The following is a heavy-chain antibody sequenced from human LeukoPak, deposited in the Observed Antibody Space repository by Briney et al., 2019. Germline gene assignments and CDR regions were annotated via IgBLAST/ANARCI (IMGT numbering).Heavy chain of an antibody. J-gene: IGHJ6*02. V-gene: IGHV3-23*01. Sequence: GGSLRLSCAASGFTFSSYAMSWVRQAPGKGLEWVSAISGSGGSTYYADSVKGRFTISRDNSKNTLYLQMNSLRAEDTAVYYCARDLCSSTSLPCYYYYYGMDVWGQGTTVTVSS. D-gene: IGHD2-2*01. CDR2: ISGSGGST. CDR1: GFTFSSYA. CDR3: ARDLCSSTSLPCYYYYYGMDV.